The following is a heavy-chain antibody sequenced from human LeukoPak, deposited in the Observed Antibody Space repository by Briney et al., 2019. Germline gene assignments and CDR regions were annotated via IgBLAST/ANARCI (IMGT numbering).Heavy chain of an antibody. Sequence: SETLSLTCTVSGVSISSSRYYWGWLRQPSGKGLEWIGSIYYSGSTYYNPSLKSRVTISVDTSKNQFSLKLSSVTAADTAVYYCARGVWDTAMAGYYYYYMDVWGKGTTVTVSS. V-gene: IGHV4-39*07. J-gene: IGHJ6*03. CDR2: IYYSGST. D-gene: IGHD5-18*01. CDR3: ARGVWDTAMAGYYYYYMDV. CDR1: GVSISSSRYY.